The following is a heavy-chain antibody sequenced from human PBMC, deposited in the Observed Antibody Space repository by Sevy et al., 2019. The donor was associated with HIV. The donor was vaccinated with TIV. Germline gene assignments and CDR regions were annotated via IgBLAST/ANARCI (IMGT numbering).Heavy chain of an antibody. J-gene: IGHJ5*02. V-gene: IGHV1-2*02. CDR1: GYTFTGYY. CDR3: ARGFYYYDSSGYYWP. CDR2: INPNSGGT. D-gene: IGHD3-22*01. Sequence: ASVKVSCKASGYTFTGYYMHWVRQAPGQGLEWMGWINPNSGGTNYAQKFQGRVTMTRETSISTAYMGLSRLGSDDTAVYYCARGFYYYDSSGYYWPWGQGTLVTVSS.